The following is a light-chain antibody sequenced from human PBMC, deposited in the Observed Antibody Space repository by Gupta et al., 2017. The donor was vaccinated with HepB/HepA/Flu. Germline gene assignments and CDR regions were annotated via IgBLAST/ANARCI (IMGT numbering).Light chain of an antibody. CDR1: KLGDNY. Sequence: SYELTQPPSVSVSPGQTASIHCSGDKLGDNYACWYQQKPGQSPVLVIYQDSKRPSGIPERFSGSNSGNTATLTISGTQAMDEADYYCQAWDSSTPYVFGTGTKVTVL. CDR3: QAWDSSTPYV. J-gene: IGLJ1*01. V-gene: IGLV3-1*01. CDR2: QDS.